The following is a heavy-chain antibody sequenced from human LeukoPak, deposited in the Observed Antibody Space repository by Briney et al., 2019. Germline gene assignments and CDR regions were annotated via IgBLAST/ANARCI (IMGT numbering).Heavy chain of an antibody. CDR2: IYYSGST. CDR1: GGSISSSSYY. CDR3: AHDYGGDNWFDP. Sequence: SETLSLTCTISGGSISSSSYYWGWIRQPPGKGLEWIGSIYYSGSTYYNPSLKSRVTISVDTSKNQFSLKLSSVTAADTAVYYCAHDYGGDNWFDPWGQGTLVTVSA. D-gene: IGHD4-23*01. J-gene: IGHJ5*02. V-gene: IGHV4-39*01.